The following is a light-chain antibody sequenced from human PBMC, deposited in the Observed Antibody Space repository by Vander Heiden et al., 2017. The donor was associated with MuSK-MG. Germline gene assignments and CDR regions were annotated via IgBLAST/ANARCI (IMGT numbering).Light chain of an antibody. J-gene: IGKJ3*01. V-gene: IGKV1-39*01. CDR1: QSISSY. CDR3: QQNDCTPLFT. Sequence: DIQMTQSPSSLSASVGDRVTITCRASQSISSYLNWYQQKPGKAPKLLIYAASSLQSGVPSRFSGTGSGTDFTLTISSLQPSDFATYYCQQNDCTPLFTFGHGTKVDIK. CDR2: AAS.